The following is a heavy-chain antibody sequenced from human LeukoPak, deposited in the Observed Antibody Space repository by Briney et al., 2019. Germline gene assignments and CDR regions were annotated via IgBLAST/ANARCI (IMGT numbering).Heavy chain of an antibody. CDR2: ISGSDGST. V-gene: IGHV3-23*01. J-gene: IGHJ4*02. Sequence: GGSLRLSCAASGFTFSSYAMSWVRQAPGKGLEWVSAISGSDGSTYYADSVKGRFTIFRDNSENTLYLQMNSLRAEDTAVYYCARFYNYGRHWGQGTLVTVSS. CDR3: ARFYNYGRH. D-gene: IGHD3-16*01. CDR1: GFTFSSYA.